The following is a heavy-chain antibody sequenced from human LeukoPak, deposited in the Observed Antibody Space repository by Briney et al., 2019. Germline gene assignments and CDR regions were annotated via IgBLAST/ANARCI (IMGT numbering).Heavy chain of an antibody. V-gene: IGHV3-21*01. CDR2: SSSSNS. CDR3: ARDPGDLRWGMDV. D-gene: IGHD2-21*02. J-gene: IGHJ6*02. CDR1: GFTFTPYT. Sequence: PGGSLRLSCAASGFTFTPYTINWVRQAPGKGLEWVSSSSSSNSYYADSVKGRFTISRDNAKKSVYLRMNSLRAGGTAVYYCARDPGDLRWGMDVWGQGTTVTVAS.